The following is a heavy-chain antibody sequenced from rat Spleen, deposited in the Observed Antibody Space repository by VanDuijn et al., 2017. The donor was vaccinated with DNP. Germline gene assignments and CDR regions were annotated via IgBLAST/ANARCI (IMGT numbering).Heavy chain of an antibody. CDR3: ATRYNNFFDY. CDR1: GFTFSDYY. D-gene: IGHD1-10*01. V-gene: IGHV5-7*01. CDR2: ISYDGSRT. Sequence: DVQLVESGGGLVQPGRSLKLSCTVSGFTFSDYYMAWVRQAPKKGLEWVATISYDGSRTYYRDSVKGRFTISRDNAKDTQYLQMDSLRSEDTATYYCATRYNNFFDYWGQGVMVTVSS. J-gene: IGHJ2*01.